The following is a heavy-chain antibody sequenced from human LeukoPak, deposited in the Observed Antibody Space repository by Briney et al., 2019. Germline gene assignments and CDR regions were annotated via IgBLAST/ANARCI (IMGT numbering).Heavy chain of an antibody. D-gene: IGHD2-2*01. J-gene: IGHJ6*03. CDR2: IRYDGSNK. CDR1: GFTFSSYG. Sequence: GGSLRLSCAASGFTFSSYGMHWVRQAPGKGLEWVASIRYDGSNKYYADSVKGRFTISRDNAKNSLYLQMNSLRAEDTAVYYCASSHLGYCSSTSCYRGLGYYYYYMDVWGKGTTVTVPS. CDR3: ASSHLGYCSSTSCYRGLGYYYYYMDV. V-gene: IGHV3-30*02.